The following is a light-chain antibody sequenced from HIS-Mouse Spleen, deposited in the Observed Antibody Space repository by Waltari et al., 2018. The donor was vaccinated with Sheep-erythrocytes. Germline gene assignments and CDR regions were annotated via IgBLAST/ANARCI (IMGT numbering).Light chain of an antibody. J-gene: IGLJ1*01. Sequence: QSALTQPRSVSVSPGPSVPLSCPGTSSDVGGCNYVSCYQQYPGKAPTHMIYGVSKRPSGVPDRFSGSKSGNTASLTISGLQAEDEADYYCCSYAGSYNHVFATGTKVTVL. CDR3: CSYAGSYNHV. V-gene: IGLV2-11*01. CDR1: SSDVGGCNY. CDR2: GVS.